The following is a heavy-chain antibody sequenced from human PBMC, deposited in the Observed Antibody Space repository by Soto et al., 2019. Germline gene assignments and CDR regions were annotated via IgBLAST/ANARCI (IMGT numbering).Heavy chain of an antibody. CDR3: ARSEGYTSGFDY. CDR1: GFTFSSYR. Sequence: PGGSLRLSCAASGFTFSSYRMNWVRQAPGKGLEWLSYISTGSSAIYYADSVKGRFTISRGNAKNSLYLQMNSLRDEDTAVYYCARSEGYTSGFDYWGQGTLVTVSS. J-gene: IGHJ4*02. V-gene: IGHV3-48*02. D-gene: IGHD6-19*01. CDR2: ISTGSSAI.